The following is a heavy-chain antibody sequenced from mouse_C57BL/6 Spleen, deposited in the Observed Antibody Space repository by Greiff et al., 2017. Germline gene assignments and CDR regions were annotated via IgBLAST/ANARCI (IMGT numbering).Heavy chain of an antibody. D-gene: IGHD2-5*01. V-gene: IGHV1-69*01. Sequence: QVQLQQPGAELVMPGASVKLSCKASGYTFTSYWMHWVKQRPGQGLEWIGEIDPSDSYTNYNQKFKGKSTLTVDKSSSTAYMQLSSLTSEDSAVYYCAKGITYYSNWGQGTTLTVSS. CDR2: IDPSDSYT. J-gene: IGHJ2*01. CDR3: AKGITYYSN. CDR1: GYTFTSYW.